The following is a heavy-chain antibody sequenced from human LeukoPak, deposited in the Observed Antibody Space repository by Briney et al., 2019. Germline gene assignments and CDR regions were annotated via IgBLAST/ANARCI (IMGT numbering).Heavy chain of an antibody. D-gene: IGHD6-19*01. CDR3: ARDGRFSSGSSNWFDP. V-gene: IGHV3-53*01. Sequence: GGSLRLSCAASGFTVSSSYMSWVRQAPGKGLEWVSVIYSGGSTYYADSVKDRFTISRDNSKNTLYLQMNSLRAEDTAVYYCARDGRFSSGSSNWFDPWGQGTLVTVSS. CDR1: GFTVSSSY. CDR2: IYSGGST. J-gene: IGHJ5*02.